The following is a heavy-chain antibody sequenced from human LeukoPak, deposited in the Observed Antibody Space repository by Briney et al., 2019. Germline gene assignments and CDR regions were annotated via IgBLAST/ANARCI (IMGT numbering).Heavy chain of an antibody. CDR3: AKEESSTSLDY. CDR2: ISGSGGST. Sequence: TGGSLRLSCAAAGFTFTIYAMSWVRQPPGKGLECVSSISGSGGSTYYADSVKGRFTISRDNSKNTLYLQMNSLRAEDTAVYYCAKEESSTSLDYWGQGTLVTVSS. CDR1: GFTFTIYA. V-gene: IGHV3-23*01. J-gene: IGHJ4*02. D-gene: IGHD2-2*01.